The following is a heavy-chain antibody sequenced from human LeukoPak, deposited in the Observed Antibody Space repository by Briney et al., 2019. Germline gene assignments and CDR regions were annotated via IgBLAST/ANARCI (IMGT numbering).Heavy chain of an antibody. CDR1: GYTFTSYG. J-gene: IGHJ6*02. CDR2: ISAYNGHT. D-gene: IGHD3-10*01. Sequence: ASVKVSCKASGYTFTSYGMSWVRQAPGQGLEWMGWISAYNGHTNYAQKVQGRVTMTTDTSTSTAYMKLRSLRSDDTAVYYCAREVTMVRGVITKYYYNGMDVWGQGTTVTVSS. V-gene: IGHV1-18*01. CDR3: AREVTMVRGVITKYYYNGMDV.